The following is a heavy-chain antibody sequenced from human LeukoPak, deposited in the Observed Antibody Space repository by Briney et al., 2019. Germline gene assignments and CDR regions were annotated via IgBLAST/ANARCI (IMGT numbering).Heavy chain of an antibody. J-gene: IGHJ6*02. D-gene: IGHD2-15*01. CDR2: IKPNSGGR. CDR1: GYPFTFYY. V-gene: IGHV1-2*02. CDR3: ARPSYCSAISWYRENYYAMDV. Sequence: ASVKVSFKSSGYPFTFYYMDWVRQGPGQGLELVGLIKPNSGGRNYAQNFQVRVTMTRAKSITTAYMQLSRLRSDDTAVYYCARPSYCSAISWYRENYYAMDVWGQGTTVTVSS.